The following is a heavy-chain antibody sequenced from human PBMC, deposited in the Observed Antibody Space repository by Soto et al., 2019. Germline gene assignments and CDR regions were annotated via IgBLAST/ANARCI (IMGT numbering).Heavy chain of an antibody. CDR3: ALIFLPAAGSAYNDAFEI. CDR1: GYSFTSYW. V-gene: IGHV5-51*01. CDR2: IYPGDSDT. J-gene: IGHJ3*02. Sequence: GESLKVPCKGSGYSFTSYWIGWVRQMPGKGLEWMGIIYPGDSDTRYSPSFQGQVTISADKSISTAYLQWSSLKASDTAMYYCALIFLPAAGSAYNDAFEIWDQGTMVTVS. D-gene: IGHD2-21*01.